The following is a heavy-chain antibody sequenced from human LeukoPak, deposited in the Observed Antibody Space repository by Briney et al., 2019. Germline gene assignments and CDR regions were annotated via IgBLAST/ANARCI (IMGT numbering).Heavy chain of an antibody. V-gene: IGHV3-7*01. D-gene: IGHD5-12*01. CDR2: IKLDGTEK. Sequence: GGSLRLSCAASGLTFSSYWMTWVRQAPGKGLEWVANIKLDGTEKYYVDSVKGRFTISRDNAKNSLDLQMSSLRVEDTAVYYCARDFGLSGYDLLDYWGQGTMVTVSS. CDR1: GLTFSSYW. CDR3: ARDFGLSGYDLLDY. J-gene: IGHJ4*02.